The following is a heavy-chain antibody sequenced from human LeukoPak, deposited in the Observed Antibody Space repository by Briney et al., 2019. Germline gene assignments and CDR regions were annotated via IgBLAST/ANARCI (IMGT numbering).Heavy chain of an antibody. CDR1: GFTFSSYA. CDR3: ARDWQTSGFDY. J-gene: IGHJ4*02. V-gene: IGHV3-30-3*01. CDR2: ISYDGSNK. D-gene: IGHD3-10*01. Sequence: WGSLRLSCAASGFTFSSYAMHWVRQAPGKGLEWVAVISYDGSNKYYADSVKGRFTISRDNSKNTLYLQMNSLRAEDTAVYYCARDWQTSGFDYWGLGTLLIVSS.